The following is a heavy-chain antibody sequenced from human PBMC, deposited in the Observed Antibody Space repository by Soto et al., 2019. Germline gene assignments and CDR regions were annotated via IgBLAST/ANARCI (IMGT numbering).Heavy chain of an antibody. CDR2: ISYDGSNK. CDR1: GFTFSSYA. CDR3: ARPLWRDDYNWGYFDL. V-gene: IGHV3-30-3*01. Sequence: GGSLRLSCAASGFTFSSYAMHWVRQDPGKGLEWVAVISYDGSNKYYADSVKGRFTISRDNSKNTLYLQMNSLRAEDTAVYYCARPLWRDDYNWGYFDLWGRGTLVTVSS. J-gene: IGHJ2*01. D-gene: IGHD4-4*01.